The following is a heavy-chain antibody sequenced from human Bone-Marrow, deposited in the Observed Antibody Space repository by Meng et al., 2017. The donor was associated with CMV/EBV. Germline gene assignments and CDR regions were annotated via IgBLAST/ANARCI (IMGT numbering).Heavy chain of an antibody. CDR3: ARGRRSGSSSWLTHHQYFDY. CDR1: GGSFSGYY. Sequence: GSLSLTCAVYGGSFSGYYWSWIRQPPGKGLEWIGEINHSGSTNYNPSLKSRVTISVDTSKNQFSLKLSSVTAADTAVYYCARGRRSGSSSWLTHHQYFDYWGQGTLVTVSS. J-gene: IGHJ4*02. D-gene: IGHD6-13*01. CDR2: INHSGST. V-gene: IGHV4-34*01.